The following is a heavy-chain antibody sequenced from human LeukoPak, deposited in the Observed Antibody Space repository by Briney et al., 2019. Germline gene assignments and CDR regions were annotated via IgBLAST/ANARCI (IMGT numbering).Heavy chain of an antibody. CDR1: GFTFSSYE. D-gene: IGHD3-10*02. V-gene: IGHV3-48*03. CDR2: ISSSGSTI. J-gene: IGHJ6*04. Sequence: GGSLRLSCAASGFTFSSYEMNSVRQAPGKGLEWVSYISSSGSTIYYADSVKGRFTISRDNANNSLYLQMNSLRAEHTAVYYCAELGITMIGGVWGKGTTVTISS. CDR3: AELGITMIGGV.